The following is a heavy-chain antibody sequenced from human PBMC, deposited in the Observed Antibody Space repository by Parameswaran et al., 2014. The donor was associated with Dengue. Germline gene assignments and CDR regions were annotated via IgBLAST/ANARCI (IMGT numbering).Heavy chain of an antibody. CDR2: IYYSGST. V-gene: IGHV4-59*01. D-gene: IGHD4-17*01. CDR3: ARGSLYGDYSGWFDP. J-gene: IGHJ5*02. Sequence: RWIRQPPGKGLEWIGYIYYSGSTNYNPSLKSRVTISVDTSKNQFSLKLSSVTAADTAVYYCARGSLYGDYSGWFDPWGQGTLVTVSS.